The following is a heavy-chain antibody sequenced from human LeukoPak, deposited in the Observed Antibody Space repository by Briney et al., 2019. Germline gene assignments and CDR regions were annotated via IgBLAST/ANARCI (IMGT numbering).Heavy chain of an antibody. Sequence: PGRSLRLSCAASGFTFSDHYMDWVRQAPGKGLEWVSGTRNKANTYTTEYAASVKGRFTISRDDSKHSLCLQMNSLKTEDTAVYYCARAAEYSGYDSADYWGQGTLVTVSS. D-gene: IGHD5-12*01. CDR3: ARAAEYSGYDSADY. V-gene: IGHV3-72*01. CDR2: TRNKANTYTT. J-gene: IGHJ4*02. CDR1: GFTFSDHY.